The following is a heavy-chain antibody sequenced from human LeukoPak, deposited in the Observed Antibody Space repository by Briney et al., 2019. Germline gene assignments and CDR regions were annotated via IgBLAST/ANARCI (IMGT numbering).Heavy chain of an antibody. CDR2: IKQDGSEK. V-gene: IGHV3-7*01. D-gene: IGHD6-19*01. CDR3: ATTIAVAGTKVDAFDI. CDR1: GFTFSSYW. Sequence: GGSLRLSCAASGFTFSSYWMSWVRQAPGKGLEWVANIKQDGSEKYYVDSVKGRFTISRDNAKNSLYLQMNSLRAEDTAVYYCATTIAVAGTKVDAFDIWGQGTMVTVSS. J-gene: IGHJ3*02.